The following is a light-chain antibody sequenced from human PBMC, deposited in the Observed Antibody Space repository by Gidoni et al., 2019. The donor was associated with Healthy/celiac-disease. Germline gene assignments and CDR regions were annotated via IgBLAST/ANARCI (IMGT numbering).Light chain of an antibody. V-gene: IGKV1-33*01. CDR3: QQYDNLPLT. CDR1: QDISNY. CDR2: DAS. J-gene: IGKJ4*01. Sequence: DIQMTQYPSSLSASVGDRVTITCQASQDISNYLNWYQQKPVKAPKLLIYDASNLETGVPSRFSGSGSGTDFTFTISSLQPEDIATYYCQQYDNLPLTFGGGTKVEIK.